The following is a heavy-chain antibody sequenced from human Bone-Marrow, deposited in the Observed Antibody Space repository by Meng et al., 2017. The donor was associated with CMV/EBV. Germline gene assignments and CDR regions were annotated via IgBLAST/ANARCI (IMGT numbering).Heavy chain of an antibody. CDR1: GGSISKTNSY. CDR2: ISYNGNT. J-gene: IGHJ5*02. V-gene: IGHV4-39*02. CDR3: AKNVVGGWFDP. Sequence: WPVSGGSISKTNSYWAWIRQPPGKGLEWIGIISYNGNTYYNPSLKSRVTISVDTSKNHFSLNLNSVTAADTAVYYCAKNVVGGWFDPWGQGTLVTVSS. D-gene: IGHD2-15*01.